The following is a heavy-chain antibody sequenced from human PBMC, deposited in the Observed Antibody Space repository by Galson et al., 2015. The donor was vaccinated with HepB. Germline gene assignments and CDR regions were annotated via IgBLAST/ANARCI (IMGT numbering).Heavy chain of an antibody. Sequence: SVKVSCKASGYTFNKYGISWVRQAPGQGLEWMGRISVYNGNINYAQKVQGRVTMTTDTSTSTAYMELRSLRSDDTAVYYRARVTWGDLLGYSYYYMDVWGKGTTVIVSS. V-gene: IGHV1-18*01. J-gene: IGHJ6*03. CDR3: ARVTWGDLLGYSYYYMDV. CDR2: ISVYNGNI. D-gene: IGHD3-16*01. CDR1: GYTFNKYG.